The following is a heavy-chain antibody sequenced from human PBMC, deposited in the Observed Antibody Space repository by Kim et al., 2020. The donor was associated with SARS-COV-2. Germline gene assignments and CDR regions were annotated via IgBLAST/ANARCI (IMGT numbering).Heavy chain of an antibody. J-gene: IGHJ4*02. D-gene: IGHD3-10*01. CDR3: TTHPRPYYYGSGTKTGY. V-gene: IGHV3-15*01. Sequence: VKGRFTISRDDSKNTLYLQMNSLKTEDTAVYYCTTHPRPYYYGSGTKTGYWGQGTLVTVSS.